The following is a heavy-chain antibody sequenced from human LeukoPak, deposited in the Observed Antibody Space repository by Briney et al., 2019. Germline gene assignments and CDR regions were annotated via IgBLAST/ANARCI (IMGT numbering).Heavy chain of an antibody. CDR3: ASFQEWGYSYGRDFDY. CDR1: GYTFTGYY. V-gene: IGHV1-2*02. J-gene: IGHJ4*02. CDR2: INPNSGGT. D-gene: IGHD5-18*01. Sequence: ASVKVSCKASGYTFTGYYMHWVRQAPGQGLEWMGWINPNSGGTNYAQKFQGRVTMTRDTSISTAYMELSRLRSDDTAVYYCASFQEWGYSYGRDFDYWGQGTLVTVSS.